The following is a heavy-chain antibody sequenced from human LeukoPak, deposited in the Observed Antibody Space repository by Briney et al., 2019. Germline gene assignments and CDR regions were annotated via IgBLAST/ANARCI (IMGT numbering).Heavy chain of an antibody. CDR3: VRDRYYTMDV. J-gene: IGHJ6*02. Sequence: GGSLRLSCVASGFSFSTTWTHWVRQAPGKGLVRVSHINSDGSSTTYADSVKGRFTISRDNAKNTLYLQMNSLRAEDTAVYYCVRDRYYTMDVWGQGTTVTVSS. CDR2: INSDGSST. CDR1: GFSFSTTW. V-gene: IGHV3-74*01.